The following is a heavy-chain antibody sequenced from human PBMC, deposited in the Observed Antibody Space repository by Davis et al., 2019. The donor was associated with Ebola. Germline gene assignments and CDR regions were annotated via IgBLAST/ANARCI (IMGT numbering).Heavy chain of an antibody. V-gene: IGHV1-2*02. CDR2: IHANEGNT. CDR1: GFTFTGHF. J-gene: IGHJ5*02. CDR3: ARVPPDFGVVRGWFDP. D-gene: IGHD3-3*01. Sequence: ASVKVSCKASGFTFTGHFIQWVRQAPGRGLEWMAWIHANEGNTKNAQKFQGRVTMTRETSVSTAYMELSSLNSDDTAVYYCARVPPDFGVVRGWFDPWGQGTLVTVSS.